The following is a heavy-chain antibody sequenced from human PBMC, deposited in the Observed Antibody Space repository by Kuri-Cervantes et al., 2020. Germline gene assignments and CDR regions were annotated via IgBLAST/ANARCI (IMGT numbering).Heavy chain of an antibody. D-gene: IGHD3-10*01. J-gene: IGHJ4*02. CDR3: ARGLVSIYGSDSLES. V-gene: IGHV3-30-3*01. Sequence: GSLKNSCAGSGFTFSSYAMHSVRALSVKRPERGAVISYGVSNPCNADSVRGPFIISRDNSKNTLYPQMNSLISEDTAVYYCARGLVSIYGSDSLESWGQEGLVTVSS. CDR1: GFTFSSYA. CDR2: ISYGVSNP.